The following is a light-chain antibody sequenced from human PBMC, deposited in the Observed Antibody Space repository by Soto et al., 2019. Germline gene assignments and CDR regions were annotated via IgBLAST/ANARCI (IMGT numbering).Light chain of an antibody. V-gene: IGLV1-44*01. CDR3: AAWDDSLIGVV. CDR2: SNN. Sequence: QAVVTQPPSASGTPGQRVTISCSGSSSNIVSNPVNWYEQLPGTAPKLLIYSNNQRPSGVPDRFSGSKSGTSASLAISGLQSEDEADYYCAAWDDSLIGVVFGGGTKVTVL. CDR1: SSNIVSNP. J-gene: IGLJ2*01.